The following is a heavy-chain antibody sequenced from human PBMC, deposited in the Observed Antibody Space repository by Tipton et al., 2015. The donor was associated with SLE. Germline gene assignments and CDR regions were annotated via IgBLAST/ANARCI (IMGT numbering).Heavy chain of an antibody. D-gene: IGHD3-3*01. CDR3: AYSRRIAIFGVVDDF. V-gene: IGHV4-34*01. J-gene: IGHJ4*02. Sequence: TLSLTCAVYGGSFTGYYWRWIRQPPGKGLEWIGEISHGGSTNYNPSLKSRVTISMDTSKNQFSLKLSSVTAADTAVYYCAYSRRIAIFGVVDDFWSQGTLVAVPP. CDR1: GGSFTGYY. CDR2: ISHGGST.